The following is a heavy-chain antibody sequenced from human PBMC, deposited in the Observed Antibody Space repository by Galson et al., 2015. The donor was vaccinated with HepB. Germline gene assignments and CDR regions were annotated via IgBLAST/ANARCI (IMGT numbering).Heavy chain of an antibody. CDR1: GFTFSNYA. V-gene: IGHV3-23*01. J-gene: IGHJ6*03. Sequence: SLRLSCAASGFTFSNYAMSWVRQAPGKGLEWVSAISGSGDSTFYADSVKGRFTISRDNSENTLYLQMNSLRAEDTAVYYCAKSGRYCSSASCDYYYYYYMDVWGKGTTVTVSS. CDR2: ISGSGDST. CDR3: AKSGRYCSSASCDYYYYYYMDV. D-gene: IGHD2-2*01.